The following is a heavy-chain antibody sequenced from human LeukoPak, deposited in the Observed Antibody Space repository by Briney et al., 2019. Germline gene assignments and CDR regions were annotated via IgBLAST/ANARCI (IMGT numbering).Heavy chain of an antibody. J-gene: IGHJ6*02. Sequence: GGSLRLSCAASGFTFSTYSMNWVRQAPGKGLEWVSYISSSSSTIYYADSVKGRFTISRDNAKNSLYLQMNSLRDEDTAVYYCARVQTLWFGEHYGMDVWGQGTTVTVSS. CDR2: ISSSSSTI. CDR3: ARVQTLWFGEHYGMDV. D-gene: IGHD3-10*01. CDR1: GFTFSTYS. V-gene: IGHV3-48*02.